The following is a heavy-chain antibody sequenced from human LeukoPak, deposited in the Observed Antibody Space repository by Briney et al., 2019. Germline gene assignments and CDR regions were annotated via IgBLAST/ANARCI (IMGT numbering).Heavy chain of an antibody. CDR2: ISSSGSTI. J-gene: IGHJ6*03. V-gene: IGHV3-11*01. D-gene: IGHD3-9*01. CDR1: GYSITSAYY. Sequence: LSLTCTVSGYSITSAYYWGWIRQAPGKGLEWVSYISSSGSTIYYADSVKGRFTISRDNAKNSLYLQMNSLRAEDTAVYYCARDLSELRYFDWLLRDHYYYYYMDVWGKGTTVTISS. CDR3: ARDLSELRYFDWLLRDHYYYYYMDV.